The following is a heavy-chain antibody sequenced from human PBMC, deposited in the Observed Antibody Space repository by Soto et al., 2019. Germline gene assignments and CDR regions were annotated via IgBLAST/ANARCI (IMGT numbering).Heavy chain of an antibody. Sequence: ASETLSLTCTVSSDSISSYYWSWIRQPPGKRLEWIGYTYYTGSTNYNPSLKGRVTMSVDTSRDQVSLRLRSVTRADTAVYYCARDQYDFRSGSYYYAMEVWGQGTKVTVSS. J-gene: IGHJ6*02. CDR2: TYYTGST. CDR3: ARDQYDFRSGSYYYAMEV. V-gene: IGHV4-59*01. CDR1: SDSISSYY. D-gene: IGHD3-3*01.